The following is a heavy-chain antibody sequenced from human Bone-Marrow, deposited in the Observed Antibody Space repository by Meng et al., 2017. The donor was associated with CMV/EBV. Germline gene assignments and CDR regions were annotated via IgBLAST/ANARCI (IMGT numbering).Heavy chain of an antibody. CDR3: ARVPLRWGSFPLD. CDR2: ISAYNGNT. D-gene: IGHD3-16*01. CDR1: GYTFTSYG. J-gene: IGHJ4*02. Sequence: QVELGQAGAEVKKPGASVRVPCKAFGYTFTSYGISWVRQAPGQGLEWMGWISAYNGNTNYAQKLQGRVTMTTDTSTSTAYMELRSLRSDDTAVYYCARVPLRWGSFPLDWGQGTLVTVSS. V-gene: IGHV1-18*01.